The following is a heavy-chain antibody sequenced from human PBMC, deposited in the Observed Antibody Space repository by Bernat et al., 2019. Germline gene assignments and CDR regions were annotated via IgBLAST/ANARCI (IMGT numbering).Heavy chain of an antibody. D-gene: IGHD1-26*01. CDR3: AGAPAQRGELRGFNWFDP. V-gene: IGHV4-38-2*01. CDR2: IYHSGST. Sequence: QVQLQESGPGLVKPSETLSLTCAVSGYSISSGYYWGWIRQPPGKGLEWIGSIYHSGSTYYNPSLKSRVTISVDPSKNQFSLKLGSVTAADTAGYYCAGAPAQRGELRGFNWFDPWGQGTLVTVSS. J-gene: IGHJ5*02. CDR1: GYSISSGYY.